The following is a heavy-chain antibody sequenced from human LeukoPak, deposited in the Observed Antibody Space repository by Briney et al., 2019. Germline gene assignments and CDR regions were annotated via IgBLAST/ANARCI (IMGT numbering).Heavy chain of an antibody. J-gene: IGHJ4*02. CDR3: PRSPGDSSSWYWDPNFDY. Sequence: ASVKVSCKASGYTFTSYGISWVRQAPGQGLEWMGWISAYNGNTNYAQKLQGRVTMTTDTSTSTAYMELRSLRSDDTAVYYCPRSPGDSSSWYWDPNFDYWGQGTLVTVSS. CDR1: GYTFTSYG. V-gene: IGHV1-18*01. CDR2: ISAYNGNT. D-gene: IGHD6-13*01.